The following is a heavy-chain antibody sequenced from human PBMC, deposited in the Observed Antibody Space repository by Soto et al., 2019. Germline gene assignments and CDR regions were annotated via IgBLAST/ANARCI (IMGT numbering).Heavy chain of an antibody. CDR2: IWYDGTNK. Sequence: QVQLVESGGGVVQPGRSLRLSCAASGFTFSSYGMHWVRQAPGKGLQWVVVIWYDGTNKYYADSVKGRFTIYRDNSKNKLYLQMNSLSADDTAVYYCPRVTYSTPTDWGQGTLVPVSS. CDR3: PRVTYSTPTD. CDR1: GFTFSSYG. J-gene: IGHJ4*02. D-gene: IGHD5-12*01. V-gene: IGHV3-33*01.